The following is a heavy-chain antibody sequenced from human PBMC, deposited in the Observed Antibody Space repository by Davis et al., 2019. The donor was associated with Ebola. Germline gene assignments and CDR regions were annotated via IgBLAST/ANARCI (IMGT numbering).Heavy chain of an antibody. J-gene: IGHJ4*02. CDR3: ARDFYYGGS. CDR2: IESDGRST. CDR1: GFTFSAYW. V-gene: IGHV3-74*01. D-gene: IGHD4-23*01. Sequence: HTGGSLRLSCAASGFTFSAYWTHWVRQAPGKGLVWVSRIESDGRSTTYADSVKGRFTISRDNAKNTLYLQMNSLRAEDTAVYYCARDFYYGGSWGQGTLVTVSS.